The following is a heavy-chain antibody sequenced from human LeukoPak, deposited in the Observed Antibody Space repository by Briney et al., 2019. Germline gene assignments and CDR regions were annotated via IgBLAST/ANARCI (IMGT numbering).Heavy chain of an antibody. CDR2: IYHSGST. V-gene: IGHV4-38-2*02. D-gene: IGHD6-19*01. J-gene: IGHJ4*02. CDR3: ASEQWLGHPEGY. Sequence: KPSETLSLTCTVSGYSISSGYYWGWIRPPPGKGLEWIGSIYHSGSTYYNPSLKSRVTISVDTSKNQFSLKLSSVTAADTAVYYCASEQWLGHPEGYWGQGTLVTVSS. CDR1: GYSISSGYY.